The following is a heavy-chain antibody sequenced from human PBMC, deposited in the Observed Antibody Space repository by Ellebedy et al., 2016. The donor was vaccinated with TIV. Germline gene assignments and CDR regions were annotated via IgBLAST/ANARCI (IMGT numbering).Heavy chain of an antibody. Sequence: PGGSLRLSCAASGFTFNSYAIHWVRQAPGKGLEWVAVVSYDGSNKYYAASVKGRFTISRDNSKNTLYLQMNSLRAEDTAVYSCARSGQYYYDSSGPIDYWGQGTLVTVSS. CDR2: VSYDGSNK. J-gene: IGHJ4*02. CDR3: ARSGQYYYDSSGPIDY. D-gene: IGHD3-22*01. V-gene: IGHV3-30-3*01. CDR1: GFTFNSYA.